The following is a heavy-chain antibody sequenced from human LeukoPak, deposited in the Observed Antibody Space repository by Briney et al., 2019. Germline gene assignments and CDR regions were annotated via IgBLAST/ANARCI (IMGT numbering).Heavy chain of an antibody. J-gene: IGHJ4*02. CDR1: GFTFGDYA. D-gene: IGHD3-16*02. CDR3: TRPTYVWGSYPDY. V-gene: IGHV3-49*03. Sequence: PGGSLRLSCTASGFTFGDYAMSWFRQAPGKGLEWVGFIRSKAYGGTTEYAASVKGRFTISRDDSKSIAYLQMNSLKTEDTAVYYCTRPTYVWGSYPDYWGQGTLVTVSS. CDR2: IRSKAYGGTT.